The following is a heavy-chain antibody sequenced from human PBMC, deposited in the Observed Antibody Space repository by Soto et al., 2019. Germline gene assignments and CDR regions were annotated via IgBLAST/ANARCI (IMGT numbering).Heavy chain of an antibody. Sequence: GGSLRLSCAASGFTFSSYAMSWVRQAPGKGLEWVSAISGSGGSTYYADSVKGRFTISRDNSKNTLYLQMNSLRAEDTAVYYCAKIRPRRSFGKLVPYFSSYYGLDVWGQGTTVT. V-gene: IGHV3-23*01. J-gene: IGHJ6*02. D-gene: IGHD6-13*01. CDR3: AKIRPRRSFGKLVPYFSSYYGLDV. CDR2: ISGSGGST. CDR1: GFTFSSYA.